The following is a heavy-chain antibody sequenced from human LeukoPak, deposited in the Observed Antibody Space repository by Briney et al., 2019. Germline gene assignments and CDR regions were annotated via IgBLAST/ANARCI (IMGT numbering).Heavy chain of an antibody. J-gene: IGHJ4*02. CDR3: ARSRFSLGYGDY. V-gene: IGHV4-39*01. CDR1: GGSISSSSYY. Sequence: SETLSLTCTASGGSISSSSYYWGWIRQPPGKGLEWIGSIYYSGSTYYNPSLKSRVTISVDTSKNQFSLKQSSVTAADTAVYYCARSRFSLGYGDYWGQGTLVTVSS. D-gene: IGHD5-18*01. CDR2: IYYSGST.